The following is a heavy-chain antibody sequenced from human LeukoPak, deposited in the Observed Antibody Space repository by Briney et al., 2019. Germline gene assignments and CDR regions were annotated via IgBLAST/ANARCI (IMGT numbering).Heavy chain of an antibody. D-gene: IGHD3-3*01. CDR1: GGSFSGYY. Sequence: SETLSLTCAVYGGSFSGYYWSWIRQPPGKGLEWIGEMNHSGSTNYNPSLKSRVTISVDTSKNQFSLKLSSVTAADTAVYYCARRATIFGVVIPGYNWFDPWGQGTLVTVSS. CDR2: MNHSGST. J-gene: IGHJ5*02. V-gene: IGHV4-34*01. CDR3: ARRATIFGVVIPGYNWFDP.